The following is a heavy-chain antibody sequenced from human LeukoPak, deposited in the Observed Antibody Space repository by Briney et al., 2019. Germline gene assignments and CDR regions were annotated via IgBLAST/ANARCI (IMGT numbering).Heavy chain of an antibody. J-gene: IGHJ4*02. D-gene: IGHD3-10*01. CDR3: AKEMVRGVTTGDFDY. CDR2: ISSSSSYI. V-gene: IGHV3-21*04. Sequence: GGSLRLSCAASGFTFSSYSMIWVRQAPGKGLGWVSSISSSSSYIYYADSVKGRFTISRDNAKNSLYLQMNSLRAEDTAVYYCAKEMVRGVTTGDFDYWGQGTLVTVSS. CDR1: GFTFSSYS.